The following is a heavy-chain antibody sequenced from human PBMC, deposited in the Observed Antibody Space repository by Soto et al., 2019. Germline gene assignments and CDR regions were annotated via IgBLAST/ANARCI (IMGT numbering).Heavy chain of an antibody. J-gene: IGHJ4*02. Sequence: EVQVVESGGGLVKPGGSLRLSCEASGFTFSSYSMNWVRQAPGKGLEWVSSITSSSNYIYYADSVKGRFTISRDKAKNSLYLQMNSLRVEDTAVYYCARGWGYFDYWGQGTLVTVSS. CDR2: ITSSSNYI. CDR3: ARGWGYFDY. V-gene: IGHV3-21*01. D-gene: IGHD3-16*01. CDR1: GFTFSSYS.